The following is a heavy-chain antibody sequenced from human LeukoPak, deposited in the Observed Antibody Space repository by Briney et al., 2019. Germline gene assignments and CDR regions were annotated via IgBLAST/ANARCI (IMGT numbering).Heavy chain of an antibody. V-gene: IGHV3-53*01. J-gene: IGHJ4*02. CDR2: IYSGGST. CDR1: GFTVSSNY. D-gene: IGHD2-2*01. CDR3: AVHCITISCHSPR. Sequence: GGSLRLSCAASGFTVSSNYMSWVRQAPGKGLEWVSVIYSGGSTYYADSVKGRFTISRDNTKNSLYLQMNSLRAEDTAVYYCAVHCITISCHSPRWGQGTLVTVSS.